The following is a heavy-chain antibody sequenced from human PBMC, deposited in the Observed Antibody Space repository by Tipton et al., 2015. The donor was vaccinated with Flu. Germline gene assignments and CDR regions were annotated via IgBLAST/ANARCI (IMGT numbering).Heavy chain of an antibody. D-gene: IGHD4-23*01. J-gene: IGHJ4*02. CDR2: INPNSGGT. CDR3: ARDPSPTMVVTPAPFDY. V-gene: IGHV1-2*06. Sequence: QLVQSGAEVKKPGASVKVSCKASGYTFTGYYMHWVRQAPGQGLEWMGRINPNSGGTNYAQKFQGRVTMTRDTSISTAYMELSRLRSDDTAVYYCARDPSPTMVVTPAPFDYWGQGTLVTVSS. CDR1: GYTFTGYY.